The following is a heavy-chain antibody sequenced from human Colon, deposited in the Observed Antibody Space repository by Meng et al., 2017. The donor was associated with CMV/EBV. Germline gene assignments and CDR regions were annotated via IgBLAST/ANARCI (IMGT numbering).Heavy chain of an antibody. CDR2: IYWHSGTI. J-gene: IGHJ4*02. Sequence: SLKISCATSGFKFDDHAMHWVRQPPGKGLEWVAGIYWHSGTIGYADSVRGRFTISRDNGEKSIYLEMNSLTFEDSALYYCAKDRKGGGEIDYWGQGTLVTVSS. V-gene: IGHV3-9*01. CDR3: AKDRKGGGEIDY. D-gene: IGHD2-21*01. CDR1: GFKFDDHA.